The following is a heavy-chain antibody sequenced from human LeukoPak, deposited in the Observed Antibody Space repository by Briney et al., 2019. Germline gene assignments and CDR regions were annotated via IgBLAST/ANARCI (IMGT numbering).Heavy chain of an antibody. J-gene: IGHJ5*02. D-gene: IGHD5-18*01. CDR3: ARGEDTAMVSGGYNWFDP. CDR2: IYSGGST. CDR1: GFAFSSYG. V-gene: IGHV3-66*01. Sequence: GGSLRLSCAASGFAFSSYGMSWVRQAPGKGLEWVSVIYSGGSTYYADSVKGRFTISRDNAKNSLYLQMNSLRAEDTAVYYCARGEDTAMVSGGYNWFDPWGQGTLVTVSS.